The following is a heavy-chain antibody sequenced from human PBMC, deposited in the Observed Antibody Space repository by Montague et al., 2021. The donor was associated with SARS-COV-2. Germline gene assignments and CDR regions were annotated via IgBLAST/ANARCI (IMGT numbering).Heavy chain of an antibody. Sequence: SETLSLTCTVSSGSVYGHYLDWIRQPPGKGLECIAYVFYTGATYYNPSLESRVSISVDTSKNQFALKVKSVTAADSAFYYCANLGRLAGNSFDYWGQGTFVIVSS. J-gene: IGHJ3*01. CDR2: VFYTGAT. CDR3: ANLGRLAGNSFDY. D-gene: IGHD6-19*01. CDR1: SGSVYGHY. V-gene: IGHV4-59*02.